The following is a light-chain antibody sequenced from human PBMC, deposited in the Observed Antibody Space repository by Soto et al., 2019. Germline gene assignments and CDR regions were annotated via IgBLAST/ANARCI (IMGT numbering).Light chain of an antibody. CDR2: DAS. V-gene: IGKV3-11*01. Sequence: EIVLTQSPATLSLSPGERATLSCSASQSVSSYLAWYQQKPGQAPRLLIYDASNRATGIPARFSGSGSGTGFTLTIRSLEPEDFAVYYCQQRRNWPPSYTFGQGTKLEIK. CDR1: QSVSSY. J-gene: IGKJ2*01. CDR3: QQRRNWPPSYT.